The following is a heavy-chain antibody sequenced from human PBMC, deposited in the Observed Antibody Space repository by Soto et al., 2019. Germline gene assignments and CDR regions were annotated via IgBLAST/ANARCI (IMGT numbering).Heavy chain of an antibody. V-gene: IGHV3-23*01. CDR3: AKVRGYCSGASCYSDY. Sequence: PGGSLRLSCAASGFTFSNYAMSWVRQAPGQGLEWVSTISGNVANTYYADTVKGRFTISRDNSKDKLYLQVNSLRSDDTAVYFCAKVRGYCSGASCYSDYWGQGT. CDR1: GFTFSNYA. CDR2: ISGNVANT. D-gene: IGHD2-2*01. J-gene: IGHJ4*02.